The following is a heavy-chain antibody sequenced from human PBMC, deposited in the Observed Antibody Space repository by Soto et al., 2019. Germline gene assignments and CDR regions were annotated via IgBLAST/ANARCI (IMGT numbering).Heavy chain of an antibody. CDR2: IYYSGST. CDR3: ARGGIAARLAAYYYYYYMDV. V-gene: IGHV4-31*03. J-gene: IGHJ6*03. CDR1: GGSISSGGYY. D-gene: IGHD6-6*01. Sequence: SETLSLTCTVSGGSISSGGYYWSWIRQHPGKGLEWIGYIYYSGSTYYNPSLKSRVTISVDTSKKQFSLKLSSVTAADTAVYYCARGGIAARLAAYYYYYYMDVWGKGTTVTVSS.